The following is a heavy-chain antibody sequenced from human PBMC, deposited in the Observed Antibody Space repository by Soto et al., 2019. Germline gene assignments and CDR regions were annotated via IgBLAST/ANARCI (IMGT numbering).Heavy chain of an antibody. V-gene: IGHV1-2*02. J-gene: IGHJ4*02. CDR2: INPNSGGT. CDR3: AVGSSGYYYSSYFDD. D-gene: IGHD3-22*01. CDR1: GCTFTGYS. Sequence: SAKVSYRHAGCTFTGYSMHLVRQAPGQGLECVGWINPNSGGTNYAQKFQGRVTMTRDTSISTAYMELSRLRSDDTAVYYCAVGSSGYYYSSYFDDWGQGTLVTVSS.